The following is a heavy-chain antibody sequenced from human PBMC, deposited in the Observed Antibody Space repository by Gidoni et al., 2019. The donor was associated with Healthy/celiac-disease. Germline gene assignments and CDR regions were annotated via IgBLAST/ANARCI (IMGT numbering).Heavy chain of an antibody. D-gene: IGHD2-15*01. CDR3: ARRGGCSGGSCYYWFDP. J-gene: IGHJ5*02. V-gene: IGHV4-34*01. CDR2: INHSGST. CDR1: GGSVSGYY. Sequence: QVQLQQWGAGLLKPSETLSLTCAVYGGSVSGYYWSWIRQPPGKGLEWIGEINHSGSTNYPPSLQSRVTISVDTSKNQFSLKLSSVTAADTAVYYCARRGGCSGGSCYYWFDPWGQGTLVTVSS.